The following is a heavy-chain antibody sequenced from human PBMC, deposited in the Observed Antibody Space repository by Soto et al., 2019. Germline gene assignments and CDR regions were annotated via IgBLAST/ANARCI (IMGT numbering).Heavy chain of an antibody. CDR1: GGSFSGYY. V-gene: IGHV4-34*01. J-gene: IGHJ6*02. Sequence: SETLSLTCAVYGGSFSGYYWSWIRQPPGKGLEWIGEINHSGSTNYNPSLKSRVTISVDTSKNQFSLKLSSVTAADRAVYYCARARLRYFDWSPFYYGMDVWGQGTTVTVSS. D-gene: IGHD3-9*01. CDR2: INHSGST. CDR3: ARARLRYFDWSPFYYGMDV.